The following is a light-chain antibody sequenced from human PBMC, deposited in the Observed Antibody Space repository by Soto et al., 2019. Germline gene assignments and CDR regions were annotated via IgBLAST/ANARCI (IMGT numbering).Light chain of an antibody. CDR3: QQYSIWRT. CDR2: GAS. J-gene: IGKJ1*01. CDR1: QSISSK. V-gene: IGKV3-15*01. Sequence: EIVMTQSPATLSVSPGERATLSCRASQSISSKLAWYQQKPGQAPRLLIYGASTRATGIPVRFSGSGSGTEFTLTITSLQSEDFAVYYCQQYSIWRTFGQGTKVEIK.